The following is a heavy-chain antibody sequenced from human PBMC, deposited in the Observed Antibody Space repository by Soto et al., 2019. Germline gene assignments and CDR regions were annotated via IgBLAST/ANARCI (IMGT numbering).Heavy chain of an antibody. CDR3: ARGGQDFWSGPFDY. Sequence: SETLSLTCTVSGGSISNYFCNWIRQPAGKGLEWIGRIDNSGSTNYSPSLKSRITMSADTSRNQFSLKLNSVTAADTAVYYCARGGQDFWSGPFDYWGEGALVTVSS. J-gene: IGHJ4*02. CDR1: GGSISNYF. D-gene: IGHD3-3*01. V-gene: IGHV4-4*07. CDR2: IDNSGST.